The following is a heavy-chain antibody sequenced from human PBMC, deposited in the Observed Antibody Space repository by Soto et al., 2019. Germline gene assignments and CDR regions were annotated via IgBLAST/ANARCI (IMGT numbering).Heavy chain of an antibody. CDR1: GGSISTSNW. D-gene: IGHD3-10*01. CDR2: VYHSGST. V-gene: IGHV4-4*02. Sequence: PSETLSLTCAVSGGSISTSNWWSWVRQPPGKGLEWIGEVYHSGSTNYNPSFKSRVAISVDTSKNQFSLKLSSVTAADTAVYYCAREKAFYGSGSRADAFGIWGQGTMVTVSS. J-gene: IGHJ3*02. CDR3: AREKAFYGSGSRADAFGI.